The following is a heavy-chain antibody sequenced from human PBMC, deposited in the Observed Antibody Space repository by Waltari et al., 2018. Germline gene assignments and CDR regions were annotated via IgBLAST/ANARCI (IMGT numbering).Heavy chain of an antibody. D-gene: IGHD3-9*01. V-gene: IGHV3-74*01. J-gene: IGHJ3*02. CDR2: INTDGSSK. CDR3: ASLQGDILTGYPLWAFDI. Sequence: EVQLVESGGGLVQPGGSLRLSCAASGFTFSSYWMHWVRQAPGKGLVWVSRINTDGSSKSYADSVKGRFTISRDNAKNTLYLQMNSLRAEETAVYYCASLQGDILTGYPLWAFDIWGQGTMVTVSS. CDR1: GFTFSSYW.